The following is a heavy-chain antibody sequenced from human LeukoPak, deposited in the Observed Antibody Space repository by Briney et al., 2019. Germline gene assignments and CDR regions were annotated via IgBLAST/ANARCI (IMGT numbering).Heavy chain of an antibody. V-gene: IGHV4-59*01. Sequence: PSETLSLTCTVSGGSMRNYYWSWIRQPPGKGLEWIGYIYYSGTTDYNPSLKSRVTISVDTSKNQFSLRLRSVTAADTAVCYCARDRRINTDSSFLTTGVFDSWGQGTLVTVSS. D-gene: IGHD4-11*01. CDR3: ARDRRINTDSSFLTTGVFDS. CDR2: IYYSGTT. CDR1: GGSMRNYY. J-gene: IGHJ4*02.